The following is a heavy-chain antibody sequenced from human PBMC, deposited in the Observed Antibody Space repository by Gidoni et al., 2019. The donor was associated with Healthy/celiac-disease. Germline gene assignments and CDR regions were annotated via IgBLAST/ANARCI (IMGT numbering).Heavy chain of an antibody. CDR1: GFTFSSYS. CDR3: ARPPDTMVRGVSGYMDV. D-gene: IGHD3-10*01. J-gene: IGHJ6*03. Sequence: EVQLVESGGGLVKPGGSLRLSCAASGFTFSSYSMNWVRQAPGKGLEWVSSISSSSSYIYYADSVKGRFTISRDNAKNSLYLQMNSLRAEDTAVYYCARPPDTMVRGVSGYMDVWGKGTTVTVSS. CDR2: ISSSSSYI. V-gene: IGHV3-21*01.